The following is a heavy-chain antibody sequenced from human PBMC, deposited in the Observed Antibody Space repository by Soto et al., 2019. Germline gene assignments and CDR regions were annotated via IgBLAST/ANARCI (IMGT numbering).Heavy chain of an antibody. CDR2: ISSSSGST. Sequence: GSLRLSCAASGFIFSTYAMNWVRQAPGKGLEWVSAISSSSGSTYYAESVRGRFTISRDNSINTLYLQMSSLRTEDTAVYYCAHPRGYGVFDAVDIWGQGTMVTVSS. D-gene: IGHD4-17*01. CDR1: GFIFSTYA. J-gene: IGHJ3*02. V-gene: IGHV3-23*01. CDR3: AHPRGYGVFDAVDI.